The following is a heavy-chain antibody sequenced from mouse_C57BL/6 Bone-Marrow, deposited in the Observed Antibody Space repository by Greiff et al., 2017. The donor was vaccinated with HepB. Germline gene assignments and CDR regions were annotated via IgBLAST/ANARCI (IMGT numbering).Heavy chain of an antibody. Sequence: VKVVESGPGLVAPSQSLSITCTVSGFSLTSYAISWVRQPPGKGLEWLGVIWTGGGTNYNSALKSRLSISKDNSKSQVFLKMNSLQTDDTARYYCARTLNYYGSSLYYFDYWGQGTTLTVSS. CDR2: IWTGGGT. V-gene: IGHV2-9-1*01. CDR3: ARTLNYYGSSLYYFDY. CDR1: GFSLTSYA. J-gene: IGHJ2*01. D-gene: IGHD1-1*01.